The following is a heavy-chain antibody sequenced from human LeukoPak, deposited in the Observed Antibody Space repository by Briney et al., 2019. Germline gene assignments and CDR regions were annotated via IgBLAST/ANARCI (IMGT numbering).Heavy chain of an antibody. D-gene: IGHD2/OR15-2a*01. Sequence: SETLSLTCTVSGGSISSSSYYWGWIRQPPGKGLEWIGSIYYSGSTYYNPSLKSRVTISVDTSKNQFSLKLSSVTAADTAVYYCARQFTFDGFDPWGQGTLVTVSS. V-gene: IGHV4-39*01. CDR2: IYYSGST. CDR3: ARQFTFDGFDP. CDR1: GGSISSSSYY. J-gene: IGHJ5*02.